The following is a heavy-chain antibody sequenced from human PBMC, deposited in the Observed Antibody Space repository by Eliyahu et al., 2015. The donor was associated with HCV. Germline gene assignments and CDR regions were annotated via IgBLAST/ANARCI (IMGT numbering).Heavy chain of an antibody. Sequence: QVQLVXSGGGVVQPGRSLRLSXXXSGFPFSSYGMHWVRQAPGKGLEWVAVISYDGSNKYYADSVKGRFTISRDNSKNTLYLQMNSLRAEDTAVYYCSFNITIFGVVSDYWGQGTLVTVSS. CDR1: GFPFSSYG. D-gene: IGHD3-3*01. J-gene: IGHJ4*02. V-gene: IGHV3-30*03. CDR2: ISYDGSNK. CDR3: SFNITIFGVVSDY.